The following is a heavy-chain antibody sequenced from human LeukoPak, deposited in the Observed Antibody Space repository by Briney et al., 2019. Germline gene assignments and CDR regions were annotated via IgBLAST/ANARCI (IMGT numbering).Heavy chain of an antibody. Sequence: GGSLRLSCAASGFTFSSYGMHWVRQAPGKGLEWVAFIRYDGSNKYYADSVKGRFTISRDNAKNSLYLQMNSLRAEDTAVYYCARREWELPDYWGQGTLVTVSS. CDR1: GFTFSSYG. CDR2: IRYDGSNK. D-gene: IGHD1-26*01. V-gene: IGHV3-30*02. J-gene: IGHJ4*02. CDR3: ARREWELPDY.